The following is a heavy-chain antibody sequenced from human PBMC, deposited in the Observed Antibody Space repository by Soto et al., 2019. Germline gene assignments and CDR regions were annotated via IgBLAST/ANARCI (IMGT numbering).Heavy chain of an antibody. V-gene: IGHV3-9*01. CDR2: ISWNSGSI. CDR1: GFTFDDYA. CDR3: AKDSGPGGVGSSSWYGWFDP. J-gene: IGHJ5*02. Sequence: EVQLVESGGGLVQPGRSLRLSCAASGFTFDDYAMHWVRHAPGKGLEWVSGISWNSGSIGYADSVKGRFTISRDNAKNSLYLQMNSLRAEDTALYYCAKDSGPGGVGSSSWYGWFDPWGQGTLVTVSS. D-gene: IGHD6-13*01.